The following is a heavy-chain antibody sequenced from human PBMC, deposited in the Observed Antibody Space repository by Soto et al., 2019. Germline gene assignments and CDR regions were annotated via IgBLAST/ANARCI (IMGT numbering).Heavy chain of an antibody. CDR3: AREAGYCSSTSCYSGDYYYMDV. Sequence: QVQLVQSGAEVKKPGASVKVSCKASGYTFTGYYMHWVRQAPGQGLEWMGWINPNSGGTNYAQKFQGWVTMTSDTSISTAYRELSSLRSDDTAVYYCAREAGYCSSTSCYSGDYYYMDVWGKGTTVTVSS. V-gene: IGHV1-2*04. D-gene: IGHD2-2*01. CDR2: INPNSGGT. J-gene: IGHJ6*03. CDR1: GYTFTGYY.